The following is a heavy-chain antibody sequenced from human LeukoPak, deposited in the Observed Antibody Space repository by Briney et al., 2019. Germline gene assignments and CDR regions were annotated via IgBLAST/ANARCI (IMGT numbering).Heavy chain of an antibody. CDR1: GGSISSSSYY. CDR2: IYYSGSI. D-gene: IGHD3-3*01. CDR3: AGRITIFGVAVRAFDY. Sequence: PSETLSLTCTVSGGSISSSSYYWGWLRQPPGTGLEGFGSIYYSGSIYYNQSLKSRVTISGDTSKNQFSLKLSSVTAADTAVYYCAGRITIFGVAVRAFDYWGREPWSPSPQ. J-gene: IGHJ4*02. V-gene: IGHV4-39*01.